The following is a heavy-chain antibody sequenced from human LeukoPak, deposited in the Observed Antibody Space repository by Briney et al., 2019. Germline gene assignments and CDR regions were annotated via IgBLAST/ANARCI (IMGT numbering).Heavy chain of an antibody. D-gene: IGHD3-22*01. Sequence: GGSLRLSCQASGFTFYMYAMSWVRQAPGKGLEWVASMCGTAGCTFYPDSVKGRFTISRDNSKNVLYLRLNSLTAEDTAIYYCAKDRPNFHENSGHYYRRDGDSWGQGTLVTVSS. J-gene: IGHJ5*01. CDR2: MCGTAGCT. V-gene: IGHV3-23*01. CDR3: AKDRPNFHENSGHYYRRDGDS. CDR1: GFTFYMYA.